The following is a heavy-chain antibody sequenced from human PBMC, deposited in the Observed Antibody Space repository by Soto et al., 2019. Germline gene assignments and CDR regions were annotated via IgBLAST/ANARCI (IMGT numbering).Heavy chain of an antibody. CDR1: GFTFSSYA. D-gene: IGHD2-2*01. Sequence: GGSLRLSCAASGFTFSSYAMSWVRQAPGKGLEWVSAISGSGGSTYYADSVKGRFTISRDNSKNTLYLQMNSLRAEDTAVYYCAKDPGLIVVVPAPFDIWGQGTMVTVSS. CDR2: ISGSGGST. V-gene: IGHV3-23*01. CDR3: AKDPGLIVVVPAPFDI. J-gene: IGHJ3*02.